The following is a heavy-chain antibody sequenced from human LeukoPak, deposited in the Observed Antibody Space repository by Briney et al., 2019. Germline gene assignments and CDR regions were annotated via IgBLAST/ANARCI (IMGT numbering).Heavy chain of an antibody. Sequence: PSETLSLTCAVYGGSFSGYYWSWIRQPPGKGLEWIGEINHSGSTNYNPSLKSRVTISVDTSKNQFSLKLSSVTAADTAVYYCARLTINVDTAWFDPWGQGTLVTVSS. D-gene: IGHD5-18*01. CDR1: GGSFSGYY. CDR3: ARLTINVDTAWFDP. CDR2: INHSGST. J-gene: IGHJ5*02. V-gene: IGHV4-34*01.